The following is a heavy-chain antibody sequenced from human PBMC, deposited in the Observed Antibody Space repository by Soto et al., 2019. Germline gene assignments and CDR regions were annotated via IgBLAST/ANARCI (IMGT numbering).Heavy chain of an antibody. D-gene: IGHD2-15*01. CDR2: ISYDGSNK. J-gene: IGHJ6*02. CDR1: GFTFSSYA. CDR3: ASGGPVVVVAAIPKPYGMDV. Sequence: GGSLRLSCAASGFTFSSYAMHWVRQAPGKGLEWVAVISYDGSNKYYADSVKGRFTISRDNSKNTLYLQMNSLRAEDTAVYYCASGGPVVVVAAIPKPYGMDVWGQGTTVTVSS. V-gene: IGHV3-30-3*01.